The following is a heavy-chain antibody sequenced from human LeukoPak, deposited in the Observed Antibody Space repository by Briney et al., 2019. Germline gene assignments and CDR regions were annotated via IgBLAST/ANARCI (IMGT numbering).Heavy chain of an antibody. D-gene: IGHD6-13*01. J-gene: IGHJ5*02. CDR2: INAGNGNT. V-gene: IGHV1-3*01. CDR1: GYTFTSYA. Sequence: ASVKVSCKASGYTFTSYAMHWVRQAPGQRLEWMGWINAGNGNTKYSQKFQGRVTITRDTSASTAYMELSSLRSEDTAVYYCARGGGYSSSWYDWFDPWGQGTLVTVSS. CDR3: ARGGGYSSSWYDWFDP.